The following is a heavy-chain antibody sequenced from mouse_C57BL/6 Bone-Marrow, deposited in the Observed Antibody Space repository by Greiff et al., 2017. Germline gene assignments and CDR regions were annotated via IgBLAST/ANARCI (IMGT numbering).Heavy chain of an antibody. D-gene: IGHD3-2*02. V-gene: IGHV1-81*01. CDR3: AETAQALFAY. CDR2: IYPRSGNT. J-gene: IGHJ3*01. CDR1: GYTFTSYG. Sequence: VKLVESGAELARPGASVKLSCKASGYTFTSYGISWVKQRTGQGLEWIGEIYPRSGNTYYNEKFKGKATLTADKSSSTAYMELRSLTSEDSAVYFCAETAQALFAYWGQGTLVTVSA.